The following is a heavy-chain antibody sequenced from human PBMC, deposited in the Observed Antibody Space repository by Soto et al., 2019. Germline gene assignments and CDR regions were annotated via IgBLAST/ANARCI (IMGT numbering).Heavy chain of an antibody. J-gene: IGHJ4*02. CDR1: GFTFSSYA. V-gene: IGHV3-23*01. CDR3: ANSPGILGPLPSLDDY. CDR2: ISGSGGST. D-gene: IGHD3-10*01. Sequence: LRLSCAASGFTFSSYAMSWVRQAPGKGLEWVSAISGSGGSTYYADSVKGRFTISRDNSKNTLYLQMNSLRAEDTAVYYCANSPGILGPLPSLDDYWGQGTLVTVSS.